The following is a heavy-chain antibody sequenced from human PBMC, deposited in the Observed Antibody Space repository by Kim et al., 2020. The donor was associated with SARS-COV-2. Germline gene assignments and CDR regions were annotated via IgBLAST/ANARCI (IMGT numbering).Heavy chain of an antibody. V-gene: IGHV1-18*01. CDR2: ISAYNGNT. CDR3: AREQQWLVPGKYFDL. CDR1: GYTFTSYG. D-gene: IGHD6-19*01. J-gene: IGHJ2*01. Sequence: ASVKVSCKASGYTFTSYGISWVRQAPGQGLEWMGWISAYNGNTNYAQKLQGRVTMTTDTSTSTAYMELRSLRSDDTAVYYCAREQQWLVPGKYFDLWGRGTLVTVSS.